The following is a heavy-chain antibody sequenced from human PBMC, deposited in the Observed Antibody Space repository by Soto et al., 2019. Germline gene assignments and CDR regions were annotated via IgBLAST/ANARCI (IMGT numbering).Heavy chain of an antibody. V-gene: IGHV1-18*01. J-gene: IGHJ4*02. CDR3: ARASGTGVGTTSY. CDR1: GYIFSNYG. CDR2: ISAYNGER. D-gene: IGHD1-26*01. Sequence: QVQLVQSGPEVKKPGASAKVSCKASGYIFSNYGINWMRQAPGQGLEWMGWISAYNGERKYAQKFQGRVSMTTDTSTNTAYLELVSLRSDDTAVYYCARASGTGVGTTSYWGQGTLVTVSS.